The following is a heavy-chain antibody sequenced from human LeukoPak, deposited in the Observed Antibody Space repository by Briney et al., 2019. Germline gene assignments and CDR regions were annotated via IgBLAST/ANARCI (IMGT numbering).Heavy chain of an antibody. CDR3: ARGDNYVFDV. J-gene: IGHJ2*01. Sequence: SGTLSLTCVVSGGSISSSNWWSWVRQPPEKGLEWIGEISHDGSTNYNPSLKSRVTISVDKSNNHFSLKLTSVTAADTAMYYCARGDNYVFDVWSRGTLVSVSS. CDR1: GGSISSSNW. CDR2: ISHDGST. D-gene: IGHD5-24*01. V-gene: IGHV4-4*02.